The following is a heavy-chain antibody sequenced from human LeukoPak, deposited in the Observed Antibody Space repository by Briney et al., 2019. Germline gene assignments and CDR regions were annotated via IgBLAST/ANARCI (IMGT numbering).Heavy chain of an antibody. CDR3: ERRMPQDGGDAFDI. CDR2: IYTSGST. J-gene: IGHJ3*02. V-gene: IGHV4-4*07. Sequence: PSETLSLTCTVSGVSISSDYWSWIRQPAGKGLEWIWRIYTSGSTNYNPSLKSRVTMSVAKSNSYLYVKLRSVTAADTAVYDCERRMPQDGGDAFDIWGQGTMVTVSS. CDR1: GVSISSDY. D-gene: IGHD2-2*01.